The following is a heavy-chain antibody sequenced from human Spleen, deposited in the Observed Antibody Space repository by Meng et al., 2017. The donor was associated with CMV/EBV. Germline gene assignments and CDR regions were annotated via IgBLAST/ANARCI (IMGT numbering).Heavy chain of an antibody. CDR1: GFTFSSYA. Sequence: GESLKISCAASGFTFSSYAMHWVRQAPGKGLEWVAVISYDGSNKYYADSVKGRITISRDNSKNTLYLQMNSLRAEDTAVYYCARESGPVWQQLEYYFDYWGQGTLVTVSS. V-gene: IGHV3-30*04. D-gene: IGHD6-13*01. J-gene: IGHJ4*02. CDR2: ISYDGSNK. CDR3: ARESGPVWQQLEYYFDY.